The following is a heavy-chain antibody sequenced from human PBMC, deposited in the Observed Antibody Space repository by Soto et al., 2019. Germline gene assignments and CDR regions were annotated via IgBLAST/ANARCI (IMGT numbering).Heavy chain of an antibody. J-gene: IGHJ4*02. CDR3: AKDEVVRGVIISGFDY. D-gene: IGHD3-10*01. CDR2: ISYDGSNK. Sequence: GGSLRLSCAASGFTFSSYGMHWVRQAPGKGLEWVAVISYDGSNKYYADSVKGRFTISRDNSKNTLYLQMNSLRAEDTAVYYCAKDEVVRGVIISGFDYWGQGTLVTVSS. CDR1: GFTFSSYG. V-gene: IGHV3-30*18.